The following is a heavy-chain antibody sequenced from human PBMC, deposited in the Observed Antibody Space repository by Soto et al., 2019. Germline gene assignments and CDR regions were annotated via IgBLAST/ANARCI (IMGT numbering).Heavy chain of an antibody. CDR2: MYYGGST. V-gene: IGHV4-30-4*01. CDR1: GGSLTFGNYY. CDR3: ARSAIPLYDSYSFDH. Sequence: QVQLQESGPGLVKPSQTLSLTCTVSGGSLTFGNYYWSWIRQPPGKGLEWLGYMYYGGSTYYNPSLKRPLSISVDASQNQVSLKLSPVTAAASAVYYCARSAIPLYDSYSFDHWGPGTLVTVSS. J-gene: IGHJ4*02. D-gene: IGHD3-22*01.